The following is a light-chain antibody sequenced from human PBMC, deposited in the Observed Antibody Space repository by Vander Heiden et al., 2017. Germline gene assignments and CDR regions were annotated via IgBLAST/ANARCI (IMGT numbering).Light chain of an antibody. CDR2: GNT. CDR1: SSNIGAGYG. V-gene: IGLV1-40*01. J-gene: IGLJ2*01. Sequence: QSVLPQPPSVPGAPAQRIIISCTGRSSNIGAGYGVHWYQQLPGTAPKLLIYGNTNRPSGVPDRFSGSKSGTSASLAITGLQAEDEADYYCQSYDSSLSVVFGGGTKLTVL. CDR3: QSYDSSLSVV.